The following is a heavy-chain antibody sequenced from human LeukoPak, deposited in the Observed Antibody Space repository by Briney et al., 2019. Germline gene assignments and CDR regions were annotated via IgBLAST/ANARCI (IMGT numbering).Heavy chain of an antibody. CDR3: AKDPYGDYVRYFYY. D-gene: IGHD4-17*01. CDR2: ISGSGGGT. J-gene: IGHJ4*02. CDR1: GFTFRSYA. Sequence: PGGSLRLSCAASGFTFRSYAMNWVRQASGKGLEWVSGISGSGGGTYYADPVKGRFTISRDNSKNTLYLQMNSLRAEDTAVYYCAKDPYGDYVRYFYYWGQGTLVTVSS. V-gene: IGHV3-23*01.